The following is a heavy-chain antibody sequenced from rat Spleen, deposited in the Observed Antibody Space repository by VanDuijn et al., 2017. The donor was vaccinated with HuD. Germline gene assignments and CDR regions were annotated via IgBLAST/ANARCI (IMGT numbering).Heavy chain of an antibody. CDR3: VREAFGVDY. CDR1: GFNFNDYW. V-gene: IGHV4-2*01. D-gene: IGHD4-3*01. Sequence: EVKLVESGGGLVQPGRSLTLSCTAFGFNFNDYWMGWVRQAPGKGLEWMGEINKDSSTIKYTPSLKEKLTISRDNAQHTLYLQMSNLGSEDTGIYYCVREAFGVDYWGQGVMVTVSS. J-gene: IGHJ2*01. CDR2: INKDSSTI.